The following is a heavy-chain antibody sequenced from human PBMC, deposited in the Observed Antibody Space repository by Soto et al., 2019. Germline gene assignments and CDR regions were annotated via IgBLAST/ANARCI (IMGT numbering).Heavy chain of an antibody. CDR3: ARPNGELSSSLGYYYYYGMDV. J-gene: IGHJ6*02. D-gene: IGHD6-13*01. Sequence: SETLSLTCTVSGGSISSSSYYWGWIRQPPGKGLEWIGSIYYSGSTYYNPSLKSRVTISVDTSKNQFSLKLSSVTAADTAVYYCARPNGELSSSLGYYYYYGMDVWGQGTTVTVSS. CDR2: IYYSGST. CDR1: GGSISSSSYY. V-gene: IGHV4-39*01.